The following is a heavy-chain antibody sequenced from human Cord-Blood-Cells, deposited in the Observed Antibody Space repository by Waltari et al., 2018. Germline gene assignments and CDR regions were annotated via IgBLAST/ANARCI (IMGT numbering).Heavy chain of an antibody. CDR1: GGSISSGGYY. D-gene: IGHD3-16*01. V-gene: IGHV4-31*03. J-gene: IGHJ5*02. CDR3: ARGGSNRGGYNWFDP. Sequence: QVQLQESGPGLVKPSQTLSLTCTVSGGSISSGGYYWSWIRQPPGKGLEWIGYIYYSGSTYYNPSLKSRVTISVDTSKNQFSLKLSSVTAADTAVYYCARGGSNRGGYNWFDPWGQGTLVTVSS. CDR2: IYYSGST.